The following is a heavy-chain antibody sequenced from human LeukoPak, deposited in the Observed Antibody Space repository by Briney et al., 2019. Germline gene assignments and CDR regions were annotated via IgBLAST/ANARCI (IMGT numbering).Heavy chain of an antibody. V-gene: IGHV4-34*01. CDR2: INHSGST. J-gene: IGHJ4*02. D-gene: IGHD3-22*01. Sequence: SETLSLTCAVHGGSFSGYYWSWIRQPPGKGLEWIGEINHSGSTNYNPSLKSRVTISVDTSKNQFSLKLSSVTAADTAVYYCARGYYYGPHYFDYWGQGTLVTVSS. CDR1: GGSFSGYY. CDR3: ARGYYYGPHYFDY.